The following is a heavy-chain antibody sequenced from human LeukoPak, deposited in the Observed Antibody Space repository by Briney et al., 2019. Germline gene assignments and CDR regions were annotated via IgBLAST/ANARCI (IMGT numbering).Heavy chain of an antibody. D-gene: IGHD4-17*01. J-gene: IGHJ4*02. CDR1: GLSFGDYT. CDR3: AKDGMKTTVTTAELDY. Sequence: SGGSLRLSCGASGLSFGDYTMHWVRQAPGKGLEWVPLISRNGAATKYADSVRGRFTISRDNSKNSLYLQMNSLRAEDTALYYCAKDGMKTTVTTAELDYWGQGTLVTVSS. V-gene: IGHV3-43*01. CDR2: ISRNGAAT.